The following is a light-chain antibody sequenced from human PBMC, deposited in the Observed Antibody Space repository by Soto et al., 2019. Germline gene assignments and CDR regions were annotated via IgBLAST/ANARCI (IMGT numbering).Light chain of an antibody. CDR1: QSVLYSSNNKNY. J-gene: IGKJ1*01. CDR3: QQYYRTPPT. CDR2: WAS. Sequence: DIVMTQSPDSLAVSLGERATINCKSSQSVLYSSNNKNYLAWYQQKPGQPPKLLIYWASTLESGVPDRFSGSGSGTDFTLTISSLQAEDVAVYYCQQYYRTPPTFRHGTTVEIK. V-gene: IGKV4-1*01.